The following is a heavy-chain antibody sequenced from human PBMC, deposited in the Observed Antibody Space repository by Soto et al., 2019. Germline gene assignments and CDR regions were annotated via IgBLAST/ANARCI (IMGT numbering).Heavy chain of an antibody. Sequence: EVQLVESGGGLVQPGGSLRLSCAASGFTLSGRSMHWVRQAPGKGLVWVSGIVNVGTDSTYADSVKGRFTSSRDNAKNMLYLQMNSLRVEDTAVYYCARGWFGPDVWGKGTTVTVSS. CDR1: GFTLSGRS. D-gene: IGHD3-10*01. CDR3: ARGWFGPDV. V-gene: IGHV3-74*01. CDR2: IVNVGTDS. J-gene: IGHJ6*04.